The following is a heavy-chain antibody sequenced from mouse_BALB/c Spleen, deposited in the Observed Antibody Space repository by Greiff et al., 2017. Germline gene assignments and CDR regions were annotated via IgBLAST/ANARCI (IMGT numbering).Heavy chain of an antibody. Sequence: EVHLVESGGGLVQPGGSRKLSCAASGFTFSSFGMHWVRQAPEKGLEWVAYISSGSSTIYYADTVKGRFTISRDNPKNTLFLQMTSLRSEDTAMYYCARTARGTAWFAYWGQGTLVTVSA. CDR2: ISSGSSTI. CDR1: GFTFSSFG. CDR3: ARTARGTAWFAY. V-gene: IGHV5-17*02. D-gene: IGHD3-1*01. J-gene: IGHJ3*01.